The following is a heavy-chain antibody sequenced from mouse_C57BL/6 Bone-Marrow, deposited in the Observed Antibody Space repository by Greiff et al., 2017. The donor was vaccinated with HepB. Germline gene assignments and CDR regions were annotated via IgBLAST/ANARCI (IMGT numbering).Heavy chain of an antibody. CDR2: IDPANGNT. CDR1: GFNIKNTY. J-gene: IGHJ2*01. D-gene: IGHD1-1*01. Sequence: EVQLQQSVAELVRPGASVKLSCTASGFNIKNTYMHWVKQRPEQGLEWIGRIDPANGNTKYAPKFQGKATITADTSSNTAYLQLSSLTSEDTAIYYCALAITTVVAPGYFDYWGQGTTPTDSS. V-gene: IGHV14-3*01. CDR3: ALAITTVVAPGYFDY.